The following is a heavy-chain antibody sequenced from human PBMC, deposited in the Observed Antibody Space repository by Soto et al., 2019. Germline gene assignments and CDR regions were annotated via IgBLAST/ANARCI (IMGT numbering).Heavy chain of an antibody. J-gene: IGHJ4*02. Sequence: ASVKVSCKASGYTFTPYAIHWVRQAPGQRLEWMGWINDGNGNTKYSQKFQGRVTITRDTSASTAYMELSSLRSEDRAVYYCASLQYYDSSGSRGGRYWGQGTLVTVSS. CDR3: ASLQYYDSSGSRGGRY. CDR1: GYTFTPYA. V-gene: IGHV1-3*01. D-gene: IGHD3-22*01. CDR2: INDGNGNT.